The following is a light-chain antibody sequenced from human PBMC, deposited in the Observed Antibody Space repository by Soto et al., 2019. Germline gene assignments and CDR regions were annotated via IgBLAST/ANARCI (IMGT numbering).Light chain of an antibody. CDR2: HIN. Sequence: QSVLTQPPSASGTPGQRVSISCSGSSSNIGTNYVYWYQKLPGAAPKLLIYHINERPSGVPDRFSGSKSGTTASLAISGLRSEDEADYYCQAWDSSTVVFGGGTQLTVL. CDR3: QAWDSSTVV. V-gene: IGLV1-47*02. CDR1: SSNIGTNY. J-gene: IGLJ2*01.